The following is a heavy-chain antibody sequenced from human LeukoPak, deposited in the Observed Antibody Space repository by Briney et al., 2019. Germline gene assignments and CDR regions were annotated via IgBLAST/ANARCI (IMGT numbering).Heavy chain of an antibody. Sequence: GGSLRLSCAASGFTFSSNWMTWVRQAPGKGLEWVASIKPDGSEKYYVDSVKGRFTISRDNAKSSLYLQMNSLRAEDTAVYYCVRGSVSWGQGTLVTVSS. CDR3: VRGSVS. J-gene: IGHJ5*02. CDR2: IKPDGSEK. V-gene: IGHV3-7*01. CDR1: GFTFSSNW.